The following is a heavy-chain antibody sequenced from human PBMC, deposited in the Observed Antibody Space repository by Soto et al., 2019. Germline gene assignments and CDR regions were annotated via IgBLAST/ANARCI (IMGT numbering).Heavy chain of an antibody. CDR1: GFTFSSYG. Sequence: QVQLVESGGGVVQPGRSLRLSCAASGFTFSSYGMHWVRQAPGKGLEWVAVISYDGSNKYYADSVKGRFTISRDNSKNTRYLQMNSLRAEDTAVYYCAKDSYYDILGMDVWGQGTTVTVSS. V-gene: IGHV3-30*18. D-gene: IGHD3-9*01. CDR3: AKDSYYDILGMDV. CDR2: ISYDGSNK. J-gene: IGHJ6*02.